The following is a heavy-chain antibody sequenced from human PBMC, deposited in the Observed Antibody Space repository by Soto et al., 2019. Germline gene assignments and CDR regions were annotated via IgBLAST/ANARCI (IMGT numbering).Heavy chain of an antibody. CDR2: IWYDGSNK. J-gene: IGHJ6*03. D-gene: IGHD3-10*01. CDR3: ARDLGFGSGSPKHTYSYYYYMDV. CDR1: GFTFSSYG. Sequence: QVQLVESGGGVVQPGRSLRLSCAASGFTFSSYGMHWVRQAPGKGLEWVAIIWYDGSNKYYADSVKGRFTISRDNSKNTLYLQMNSLRAEDTAVYYCARDLGFGSGSPKHTYSYYYYMDVWGKGTRVTVSS. V-gene: IGHV3-33*01.